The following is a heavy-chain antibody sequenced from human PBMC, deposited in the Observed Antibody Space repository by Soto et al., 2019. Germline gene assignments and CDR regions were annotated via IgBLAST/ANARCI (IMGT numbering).Heavy chain of an antibody. Sequence: ASVKVSCKASGYTFTSYAMHWVRQAPGQRLEWMGWINAGNGNTKYSQKFQGRVTITRDTSASTAYMELSSLRSEDTAVYYCAADRDSSGWNWFDPWGQGTLVTVSS. CDR1: GYTFTSYA. CDR3: AADRDSSGWNWFDP. V-gene: IGHV1-3*01. D-gene: IGHD6-19*01. J-gene: IGHJ5*02. CDR2: INAGNGNT.